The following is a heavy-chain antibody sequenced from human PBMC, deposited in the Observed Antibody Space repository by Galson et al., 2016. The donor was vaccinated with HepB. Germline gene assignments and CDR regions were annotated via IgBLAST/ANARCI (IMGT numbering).Heavy chain of an antibody. D-gene: IGHD1-26*01. CDR2: INSDGRST. V-gene: IGHV3-74*01. CDR3: ARLGGNYRTTPNFDY. J-gene: IGHJ4*02. Sequence: SLRLSCAASGFTFSTYWMHWVRQAPGKGLVWVSRINSDGRSTSYADSVKGRFTISRDNAKNTLYLQMNSLRAEDTAVYYCARLGGNYRTTPNFDYWGQGTLVTVSS. CDR1: GFTFSTYW.